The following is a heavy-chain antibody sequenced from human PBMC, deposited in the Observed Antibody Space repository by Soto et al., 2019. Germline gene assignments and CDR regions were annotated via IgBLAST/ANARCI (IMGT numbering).Heavy chain of an antibody. V-gene: IGHV1-8*01. CDR1: GYTFTSYD. D-gene: IGHD6-19*01. CDR3: ARGGGGVCSSGWYGYYYYGMDV. Sequence: ASVKVSCKASGYTFTSYDIKWVRQATGQGLEWMGWMNPNSGNTGYAQKFQGRVTMTRNTSIGTAYMELGSLRSEDTAVYYCARGGGGVCSSGWYGYYYYGMDVWGQGTTVTVSS. CDR2: MNPNSGNT. J-gene: IGHJ6*02.